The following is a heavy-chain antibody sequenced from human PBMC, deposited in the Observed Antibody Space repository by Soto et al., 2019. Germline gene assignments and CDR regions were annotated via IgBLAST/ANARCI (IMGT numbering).Heavy chain of an antibody. J-gene: IGHJ3*02. CDR1: GYTFINYY. Sequence: ASVKVSCKASGYTFINYYIHWVRQAPGHELEWMAIINPTGGSTNYAQKFQGRLTLTMDTSTSTVYMELSSLTSEDTAVYYCANGPPSITMVRGLRILMDAFDIWGQGTMVTVSS. V-gene: IGHV1-46*01. CDR2: INPTGGST. CDR3: ANGPPSITMVRGLRILMDAFDI. D-gene: IGHD3-10*01.